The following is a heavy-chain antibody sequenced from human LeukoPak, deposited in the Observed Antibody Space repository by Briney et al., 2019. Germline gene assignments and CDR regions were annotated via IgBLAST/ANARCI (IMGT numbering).Heavy chain of an antibody. J-gene: IGHJ4*02. CDR1: GGSISSYY. D-gene: IGHD2-21*01. Sequence: SETLSLTCTVSGGSISSYYWSWIRQPPGKGLEWIGYIYYSGSTNYNPSLKSRVTISVDTSKNQFSLKLSSVTAADTAVYYCASLHAIPYFDYWGQGTLVTVSS. V-gene: IGHV4-59*08. CDR2: IYYSGST. CDR3: ASLHAIPYFDY.